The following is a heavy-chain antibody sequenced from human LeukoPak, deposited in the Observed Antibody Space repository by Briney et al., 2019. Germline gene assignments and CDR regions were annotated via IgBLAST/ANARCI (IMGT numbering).Heavy chain of an antibody. J-gene: IGHJ4*02. V-gene: IGHV3-7*01. Sequence: PGGSLRLSCAASGFTFSDHYMDWVRQAPGKGLEWVANIRPDGSEKQYVDSVKGRFTISRDNSKNTLYLQMNSLRAEDTAVYYCTKDRMATIIGEFDYWGQGTLVTVSS. CDR1: GFTFSDHY. CDR2: IRPDGSEK. D-gene: IGHD5-24*01. CDR3: TKDRMATIIGEFDY.